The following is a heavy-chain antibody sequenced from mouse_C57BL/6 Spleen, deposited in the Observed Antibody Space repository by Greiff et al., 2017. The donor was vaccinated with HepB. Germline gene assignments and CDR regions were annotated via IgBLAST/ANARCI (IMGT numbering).Heavy chain of an antibody. D-gene: IGHD1-1*01. CDR1: GYSITSGYY. CDR3: ATGSSLDY. J-gene: IGHJ2*01. Sequence: ESGPGLVKPSQSLSLTCSVTGYSITSGYYWNWIRQFPGNKLEWMGYISYDGSNNYNPSLKNRISITRDTSKNQFFLKLNSVTTEDTATYYCATGSSLDYWGQGTTLTVSS. V-gene: IGHV3-6*01. CDR2: ISYDGSN.